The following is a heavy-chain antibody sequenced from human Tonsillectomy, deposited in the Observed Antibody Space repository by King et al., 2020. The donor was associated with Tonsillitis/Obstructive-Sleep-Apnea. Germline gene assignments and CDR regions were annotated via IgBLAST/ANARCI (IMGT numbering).Heavy chain of an antibody. D-gene: IGHD3-3*01. CDR1: GFTFSSYS. J-gene: IGHJ4*02. V-gene: IGHV3-30*04. Sequence: VQLVESGGGVVQPGGSLRLSCAASGFTFSSYSMHWVRQAPGKGLEWVADISYDGSNKYYADSVKGRFTISRDNSKNTLYLQMNSLRAEDTAVYYCARGSYYEFWSGYYGEYSFDYTGQGTLVSVSS. CDR2: ISYDGSNK. CDR3: ARGSYYEFWSGYYGEYSFDY.